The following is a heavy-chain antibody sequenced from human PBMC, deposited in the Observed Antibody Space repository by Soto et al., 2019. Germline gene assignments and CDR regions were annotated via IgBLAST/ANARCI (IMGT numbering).Heavy chain of an antibody. Sequence: EVQLVQSGAEVKKTGESLRISCKGSGYSFTSYWISWVRQMPGKGLAWMGRIDPSDSYTNYSPSFQGHVTISADKSISTAYLQWSSLKASETAMYYCARQDPYSLYYNYYAMDVWGQGTTVTVAS. CDR2: IDPSDSYT. J-gene: IGHJ6*02. D-gene: IGHD2-15*01. CDR3: ARQDPYSLYYNYYAMDV. CDR1: GYSFTSYW. V-gene: IGHV5-10-1*01.